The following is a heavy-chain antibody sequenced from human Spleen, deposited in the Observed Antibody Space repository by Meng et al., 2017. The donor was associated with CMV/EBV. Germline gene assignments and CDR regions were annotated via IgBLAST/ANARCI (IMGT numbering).Heavy chain of an antibody. D-gene: IGHD2-15*01. V-gene: IGHV1-2*02. CDR2: INPNSGDT. CDR3: ARARWHDYVDY. Sequence: GKASGYNFSGSSRHWVRQDPGQGLEWMGSINPNSGDTKYARKFQGRVTMTSDTSINIAYMELSRLTYDDTAVYYCARARWHDYVDYWGQGTLVTVSS. CDR1: GYNFSGSS. J-gene: IGHJ4*02.